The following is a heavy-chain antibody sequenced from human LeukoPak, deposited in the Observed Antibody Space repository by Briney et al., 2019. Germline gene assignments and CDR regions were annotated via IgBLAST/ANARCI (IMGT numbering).Heavy chain of an antibody. J-gene: IGHJ3*02. CDR1: GFTFSIYG. D-gene: IGHD2-15*01. V-gene: IGHV3-30*13. CDR2: VTHDGSKM. CDR3: VGGGSEVVVAAALGAFDI. Sequence: GGSLRLSCAASGFTFSIYGMNWVRQAPGKGFDWVTVVTHDGSKMYYADSVEGRFIISRDNSKDMVYLQMNRLTSEDTAMYYCVGGGSEVVVAAALGAFDIWGQGTMVTVSS.